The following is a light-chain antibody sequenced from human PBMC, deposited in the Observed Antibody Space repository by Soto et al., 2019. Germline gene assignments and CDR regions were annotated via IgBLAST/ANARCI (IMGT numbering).Light chain of an antibody. CDR2: DTS. J-gene: IGKJ4*01. Sequence: EIGLTQSPATLSLSPGERATLSWGASQSVRTYLVWYQQKPGQAPRLLIYDTSTRATGVPARFSGSGSGTGFNLTISSLEPEDFAVYYCHQRSNWPRTFGGGTKVDIK. CDR3: HQRSNWPRT. V-gene: IGKV3-11*01. CDR1: QSVRTY.